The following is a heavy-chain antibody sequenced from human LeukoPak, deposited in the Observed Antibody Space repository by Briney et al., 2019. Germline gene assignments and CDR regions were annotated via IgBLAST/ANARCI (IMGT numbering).Heavy chain of an antibody. V-gene: IGHV1-8*01. CDR3: ARGRSYGVAYFFDY. CDR1: GYTFTSYD. Sequence: ASGRVSCKAAGYTFTSYDVKWVGQAAGQGREGMGWLNPNSDNTRYAHKFQGRVTITRNTSISTAYMELSSLRSEDTAVYYCARGRSYGVAYFFDYWGQGTLVTVSS. CDR2: LNPNSDNT. D-gene: IGHD1-26*01. J-gene: IGHJ4*02.